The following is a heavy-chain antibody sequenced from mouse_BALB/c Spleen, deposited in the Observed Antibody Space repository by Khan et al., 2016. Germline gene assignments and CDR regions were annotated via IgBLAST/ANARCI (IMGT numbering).Heavy chain of an antibody. D-gene: IGHD2-3*01. Sequence: EVQLVETGGGLVQPKGSLKLSCAASGFTFKTYAMNWVRQAPGKGLEWIARIRSKSNNFATYYADSVKDRFTISRDDSQNMLSLQMNTLQTKDTAKYYCVKDAYYPYALDYWGQGTSVTVSS. V-gene: IGHV10-1*02. CDR2: IRSKSNNFAT. CDR1: GFTFKTYA. J-gene: IGHJ4*01. CDR3: VKDAYYPYALDY.